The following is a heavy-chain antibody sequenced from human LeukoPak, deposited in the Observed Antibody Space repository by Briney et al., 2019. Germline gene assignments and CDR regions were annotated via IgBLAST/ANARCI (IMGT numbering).Heavy chain of an antibody. Sequence: PGGSLRLSCAASGFTFRNYYMIWVRQAPGKGLEWISSISTSSSQKNYADSVKGRFSISRDNANNSLFLQLNSLRGDDTAVYYCARGGKEYHDILTGYYKGSFDYWGQGTLVTVSS. CDR2: ISTSSSQK. V-gene: IGHV3-21*04. D-gene: IGHD3-9*01. J-gene: IGHJ4*02. CDR3: ARGGKEYHDILTGYYKGSFDY. CDR1: GFTFRNYY.